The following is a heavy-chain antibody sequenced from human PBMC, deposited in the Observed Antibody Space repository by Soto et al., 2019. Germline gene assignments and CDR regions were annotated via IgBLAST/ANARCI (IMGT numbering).Heavy chain of an antibody. V-gene: IGHV3-23*01. CDR2: ISGGGETT. Sequence: EVQLLESGRGLVQPGGSLRLSCAASGFTFNNYAMTWVRQAPGKGLEWVSAISGGGETTYYADSVKGRFTVSRDGSKNTLYLEMSMLRAVVTALYYCAKGRGGSGTLTPRVDFWGQGTLVTVFS. J-gene: IGHJ4*02. D-gene: IGHD3-10*01. CDR1: GFTFNNYA. CDR3: AKGRGGSGTLTPRVDF.